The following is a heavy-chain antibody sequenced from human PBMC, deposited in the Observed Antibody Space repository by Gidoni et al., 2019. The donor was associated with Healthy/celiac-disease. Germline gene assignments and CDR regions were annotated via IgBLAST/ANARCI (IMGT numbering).Heavy chain of an antibody. D-gene: IGHD2-15*01. J-gene: IGHJ4*02. CDR2: IKQDGSEK. Sequence: EVQLVESGGGLVQPGGSLRLSCAASGFTLSSYWMSWVRQAPGKGLEWVANIKQDGSEKDYVDSVKGRFTISRDNAKNSLYLQMNSLRAEDTAVYYCARDPLLLSKIHYFDYWGQGTLVTVSS. CDR1: GFTLSSYW. CDR3: ARDPLLLSKIHYFDY. V-gene: IGHV3-7*01.